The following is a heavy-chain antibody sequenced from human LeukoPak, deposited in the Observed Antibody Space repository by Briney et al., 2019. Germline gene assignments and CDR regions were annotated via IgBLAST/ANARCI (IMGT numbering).Heavy chain of an antibody. CDR2: IYYSGST. CDR3: TFNLGSGSYAFDI. D-gene: IGHD3-10*01. J-gene: IGHJ3*02. V-gene: IGHV4-59*12. Sequence: SETLSLTCTVSGGSISSYYWSWLRQPPGKGLEWVGYIYYSGSTNYNPSLKSRVTISVDTSKNQFSLKLSSVTAADTAVYYCTFNLGSGSYAFDIWGQGTVVTVSS. CDR1: GGSISSYY.